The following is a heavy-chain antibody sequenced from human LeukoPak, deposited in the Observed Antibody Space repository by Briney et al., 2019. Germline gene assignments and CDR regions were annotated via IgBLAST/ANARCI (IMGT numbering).Heavy chain of an antibody. CDR2: ISSSSSYI. CDR1: GFTFSSYS. V-gene: IGHV3-21*01. D-gene: IGHD2-15*01. Sequence: GGSLRLSCAASGFTFSSYSMNWVRQAPGKGLEWVSSISSSSSYIYYADSVKGRFTISRDNAKNSLYLQMNSLRAEDTAVYYCARERGYGQYYFDYWGQGTLVTVSS. J-gene: IGHJ4*02. CDR3: ARERGYGQYYFDY.